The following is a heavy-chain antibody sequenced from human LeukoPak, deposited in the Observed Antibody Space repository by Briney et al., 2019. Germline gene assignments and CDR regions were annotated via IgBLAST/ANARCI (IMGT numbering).Heavy chain of an antibody. Sequence: GGSLRLSCAASGFTFSSYAMSWVRQAPGKGLEWVSAISGSGGSTYYADSVKGRFTISRDNAQNSLYLQMNGLRVEDTAVYYCTRRLDEWGQGTLVTVSS. J-gene: IGHJ4*02. CDR1: GFTFSSYA. D-gene: IGHD3-16*01. CDR3: TRRLDE. V-gene: IGHV3-23*01. CDR2: ISGSGGST.